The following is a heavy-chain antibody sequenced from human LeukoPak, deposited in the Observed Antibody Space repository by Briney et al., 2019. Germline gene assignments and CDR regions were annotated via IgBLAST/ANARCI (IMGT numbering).Heavy chain of an antibody. Sequence: GGSLKLSCAASGFNFGIYWMSWVRQAPGKGLEWVAHIKEDGSAKYYVDSVKGRFTISRENAKNSVYLQMNSLRAEDTAVYYCARECGGDCYSDYWGQGTLVTVSS. CDR3: ARECGGDCYSDY. CDR1: GFNFGIYW. CDR2: IKEDGSAK. J-gene: IGHJ4*02. V-gene: IGHV3-7*01. D-gene: IGHD2-21*02.